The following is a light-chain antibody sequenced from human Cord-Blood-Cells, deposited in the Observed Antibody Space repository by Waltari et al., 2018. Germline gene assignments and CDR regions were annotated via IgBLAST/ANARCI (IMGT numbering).Light chain of an antibody. J-gene: IGKJ3*01. CDR2: GAS. CDR1: QSVSSK. Sequence: ELVMTQSPATLSVSPGESSTLPCRASQSVSSKFAWYQPKLGQAPRLLIYGASTRATGIPARFSCSGSGTEFTLTISSLQSEDFVVYYCQQYNNWPPFTFGPGTKVDIK. CDR3: QQYNNWPPFT. V-gene: IGKV3-15*01.